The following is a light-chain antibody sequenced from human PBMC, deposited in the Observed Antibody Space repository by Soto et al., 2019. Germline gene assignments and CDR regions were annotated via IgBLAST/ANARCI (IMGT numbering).Light chain of an antibody. CDR1: SGHSTYI. J-gene: IGLJ1*01. CDR3: ETWDRNTRV. Sequence: QSVLTQSSSASASLGSSVKLTCTLSSGHSTYIIAWHQQQPGKAPRYLMKLEGSGNYNKGSGVPDRFSGSSSGADRYLTISNLHFEDEADYYCETWDRNTRVFGTGTKLTVL. V-gene: IGLV4-60*02. CDR2: LEGSGNY.